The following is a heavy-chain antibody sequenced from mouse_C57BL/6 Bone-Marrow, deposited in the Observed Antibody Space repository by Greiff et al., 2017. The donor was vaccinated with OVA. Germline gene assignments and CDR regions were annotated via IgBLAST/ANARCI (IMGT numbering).Heavy chain of an antibody. CDR2: IDPSDSYT. CDR3: ARFDGYLFAY. CDR1: GYTFTSYW. J-gene: IGHJ3*01. D-gene: IGHD2-3*01. Sequence: QVQLKQPGAELVRPGTSVKLSCKASGYTFTSYWMHWVKQRPGQGLEWIGVIDPSDSYTNYNQKFKGKATLTVDTSSSTAYMQLSSLTSEDSAVYYCARFDGYLFAYWGQGTLVTVSA. V-gene: IGHV1-59*01.